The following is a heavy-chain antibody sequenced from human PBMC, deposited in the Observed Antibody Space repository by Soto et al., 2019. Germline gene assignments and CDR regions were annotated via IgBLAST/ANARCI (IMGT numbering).Heavy chain of an antibody. Sequence: SETLSLTCAVYGGSFSGYYWSWIRQPPGKGPEWIGEINHSGSTNYNPSLKSRVTISVDTSKNQFSLKLSSVTAADTAVYYCARGAARPGNWGQGTMVTVYS. J-gene: IGHJ4*02. V-gene: IGHV4-34*01. CDR3: ARGAARPGN. D-gene: IGHD6-6*01. CDR1: GGSFSGYY. CDR2: INHSGST.